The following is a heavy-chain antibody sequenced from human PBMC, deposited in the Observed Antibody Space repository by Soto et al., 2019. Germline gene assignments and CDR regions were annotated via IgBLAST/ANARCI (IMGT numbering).Heavy chain of an antibody. CDR3: ARSSGVPTPDFDY. CDR1: GGSISSGG. V-gene: IGHV3-30-3*01. J-gene: IGHJ4*02. CDR2: ISHDGTNR. D-gene: IGHD3-3*01. Sequence: LSLTCTVSGGSISSGGYYWSWVRQAPGKGLEWVAVISHDGTNRYYTDSVRGRFTISRDNSKNTVYLEMDSLRADDTAVYYCARSSGVPTPDFDYWGQGTLVTVSS.